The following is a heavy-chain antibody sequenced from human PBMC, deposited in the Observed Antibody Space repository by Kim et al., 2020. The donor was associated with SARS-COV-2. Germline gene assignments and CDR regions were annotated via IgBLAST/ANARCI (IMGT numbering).Heavy chain of an antibody. CDR1: GGSFSGYY. Sequence: SETLSLTCAVYGGSFSGYYWSWIRQPPGKGLEWIGEINHSGSTNYNPSLKSRVTISVDTSKNQFSLKLSSVTAADTAVYYCARENRWGQQLVRPHFNYGMDVWGQGTTVTVSS. D-gene: IGHD6-13*01. CDR2: INHSGST. J-gene: IGHJ6*02. V-gene: IGHV4-34*01. CDR3: ARENRWGQQLVRPHFNYGMDV.